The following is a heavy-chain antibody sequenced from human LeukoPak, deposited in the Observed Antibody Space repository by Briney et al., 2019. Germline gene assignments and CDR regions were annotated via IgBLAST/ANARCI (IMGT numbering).Heavy chain of an antibody. CDR1: GYTFTGYY. CDR2: INPNSGGT. J-gene: IGHJ4*02. V-gene: IGHV1-2*02. Sequence: ASVKVSCKASGYTFTGYYMHWVRQAPGQGLEWMGWINPNSGGTNYAQKFQGRVTMTRDTSISTAYMELSRLRSDDTAVYYCARSSGYDPAMGYGDYWGQGTLVTVSS. D-gene: IGHD5-12*01. CDR3: ARSSGYDPAMGYGDY.